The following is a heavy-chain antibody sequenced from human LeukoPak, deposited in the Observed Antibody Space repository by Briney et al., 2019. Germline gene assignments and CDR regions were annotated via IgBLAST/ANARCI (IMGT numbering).Heavy chain of an antibody. CDR1: GYTFTSYD. V-gene: IGHV1-8*01. CDR2: MNPNSGNT. J-gene: IGHJ3*02. Sequence: ASVKVSCKASGYTFTSYDINWVRQATGQGLEWVGWMNPNSGNTGYAQKFQGRVTMTRNTSKSTAYMELSSLRSEDTAVYYCARGSPTMVRDPDAFDIWGQGTMVTVSS. CDR3: ARGSPTMVRDPDAFDI. D-gene: IGHD3-10*01.